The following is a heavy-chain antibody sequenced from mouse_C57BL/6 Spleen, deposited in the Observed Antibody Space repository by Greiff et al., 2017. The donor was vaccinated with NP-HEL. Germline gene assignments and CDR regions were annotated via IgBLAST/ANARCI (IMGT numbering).Heavy chain of an antibody. CDR2: IYPGDGDT. D-gene: IGHD3-2*02. Sequence: QVQLQQSGAELVKPGASVKISCKASGYAFSSYWMNWVKQRPGKGLEWIGQIYPGDGDTNYNGKFKGKATLTADKSSSTAYMQLSSLTSEDSAVYFCARMGGQLRLPDYWGQGTTLTVSS. CDR1: GYAFSSYW. CDR3: ARMGGQLRLPDY. J-gene: IGHJ2*01. V-gene: IGHV1-80*01.